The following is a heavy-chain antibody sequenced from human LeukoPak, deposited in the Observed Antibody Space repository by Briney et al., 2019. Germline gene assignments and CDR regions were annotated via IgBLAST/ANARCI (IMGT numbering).Heavy chain of an antibody. D-gene: IGHD3-16*02. CDR3: ARDALDYDYTWGSYRRKYYFDS. V-gene: IGHV4-61*01. CDR1: GGSVISGRYY. J-gene: IGHJ4*02. CDR2: MYYTGST. Sequence: PSETLSLTCTATGGSVISGRYYWSWIRQPPGKGLEWIGDMYYTGSTNYNPSFKSRVTISLDTSKIQFSLRLSSVTAADTAVYYCARDALDYDYTWGSYRRKYYFDSWGQGSLVTVSS.